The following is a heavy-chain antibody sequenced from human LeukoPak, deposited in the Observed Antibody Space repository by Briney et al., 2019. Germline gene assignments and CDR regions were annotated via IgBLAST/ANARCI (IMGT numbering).Heavy chain of an antibody. Sequence: GGSLRLSWAASGFTVSSNYMSWVRQAPGKGLEWVSVIYSDGRTYYADSVKGRFTISRDNSKNTLYLQMNSLRAEDTAVYYCARAPGGTQASSGYFDYWGKGTLVTVSS. CDR2: IYSDGRT. D-gene: IGHD3-22*01. CDR1: GFTVSSNY. V-gene: IGHV3-53*01. CDR3: ARAPGGTQASSGYFDY. J-gene: IGHJ4*02.